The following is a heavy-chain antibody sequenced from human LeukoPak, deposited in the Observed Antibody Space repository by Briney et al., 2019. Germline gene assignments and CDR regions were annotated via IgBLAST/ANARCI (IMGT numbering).Heavy chain of an antibody. J-gene: IGHJ4*02. V-gene: IGHV3-74*01. D-gene: IGHD2-2*02. CDR1: GFYFSNTW. CDR3: ARSEYTTSRLDF. Sequence: GGSLRLSCTASGFYFSNTWMHWVRQAPGKGLVGVSRINSDGTTTNYADSVKGRFTISRDNAKNTLYLQMNSLRAEDTAVYYCARSEYTTSRLDFWGQGTLVTVSS. CDR2: INSDGTTT.